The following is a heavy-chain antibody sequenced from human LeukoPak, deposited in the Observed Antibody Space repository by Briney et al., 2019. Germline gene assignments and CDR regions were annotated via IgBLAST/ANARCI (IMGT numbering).Heavy chain of an antibody. J-gene: IGHJ4*02. D-gene: IGHD1-26*01. Sequence: GGSLRLSCAASGFSFDDSGMSWVRQDPGKGPEWVAGINWSGESTAYADSVKGRFTISRDNAKNSLFLQMNSLRAEDTALYYYVRRVYSGSSYYFDYWGQGTLVTVSS. CDR2: INWSGEST. CDR3: VRRVYSGSSYYFDY. CDR1: GFSFDDSG. V-gene: IGHV3-20*04.